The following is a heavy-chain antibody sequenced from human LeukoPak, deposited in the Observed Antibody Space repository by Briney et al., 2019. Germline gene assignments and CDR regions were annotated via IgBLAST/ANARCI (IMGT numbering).Heavy chain of an antibody. Sequence: GGSLRLSCAASGFTVSSYYMSWVRQAPGKGLEWVSIIYRDGRTFYVDSVKGRFTVSRDNSKNTLFLQMNNLRAEDTALYYCARERTTDGYILAYWGQGTLVTVSS. CDR2: IYRDGRT. CDR1: GFTVSSYY. J-gene: IGHJ4*02. V-gene: IGHV3-53*01. CDR3: ARERTTDGYILAY. D-gene: IGHD3-22*01.